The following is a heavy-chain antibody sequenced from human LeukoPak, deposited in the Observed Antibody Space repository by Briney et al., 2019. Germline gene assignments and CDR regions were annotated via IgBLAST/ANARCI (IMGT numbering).Heavy chain of an antibody. CDR1: GSTVSSNY. CDR3: VGPDSQFDC. CDR2: ISSNSLHI. D-gene: IGHD3-10*01. J-gene: IGHJ4*02. V-gene: IGHV3-21*01. Sequence: GGSLRLSCAASGSTVSSNYMSWVRQAPGKGLEWVSSISSNSLHIFYADSVKGRFTISRDNAKNSLYLQMNNLRAEDTAVYYCVGPDSQFDCWGQGILVTVSS.